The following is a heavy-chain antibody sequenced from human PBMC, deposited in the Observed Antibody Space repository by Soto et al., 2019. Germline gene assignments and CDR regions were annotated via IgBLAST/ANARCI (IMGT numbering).Heavy chain of an antibody. CDR2: IYYSGST. D-gene: IGHD3-3*01. Sequence: QTLSLTCTVSGGSISSGGYYWSWIRQHPGKGLEWIGYIYYSGSTYYNPSLKSRVTISVDTSKNQFSLKLSSVTAADTAVYYCARGGYYDFWSGYWGYNWFDPWGQGTLVTVSS. V-gene: IGHV4-31*03. CDR3: ARGGYYDFWSGYWGYNWFDP. J-gene: IGHJ5*02. CDR1: GGSISSGGYY.